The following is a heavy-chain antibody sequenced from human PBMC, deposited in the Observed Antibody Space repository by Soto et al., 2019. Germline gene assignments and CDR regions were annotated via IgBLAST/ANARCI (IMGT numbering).Heavy chain of an antibody. J-gene: IGHJ6*02. CDR3: ARTDNPSGLRSYYYYYGMDV. CDR1: GGTFSSYS. D-gene: IGHD3-3*01. Sequence: QVQLVQSGAEVKKPGSSVKVSCKASGGTFSSYSISWVRQAPGQGLEWMGGIIPIFGTANYAQKFQGRVTIPADDSTSTAYMELSSLRYEETTLYYGARTDNPSGLRSYYYYYGMDVWGQGTTATVSS. V-gene: IGHV1-69*12. CDR2: IIPIFGTA.